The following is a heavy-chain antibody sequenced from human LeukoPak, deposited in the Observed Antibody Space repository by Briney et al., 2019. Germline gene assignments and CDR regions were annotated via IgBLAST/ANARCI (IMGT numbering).Heavy chain of an antibody. Sequence: SETLSLTCTVSGGSISSYYWSWIRQPAGKGLEWIGSIYYSGSTYYNPSLKSRVTISVDTSKNQFSLKLSSVTAADTAVYYCARHAPFSSSSDDYWGQGTLVTVSS. CDR2: IYYSGST. CDR3: ARHAPFSSSSDDY. V-gene: IGHV4-59*05. CDR1: GGSISSYY. D-gene: IGHD6-6*01. J-gene: IGHJ4*02.